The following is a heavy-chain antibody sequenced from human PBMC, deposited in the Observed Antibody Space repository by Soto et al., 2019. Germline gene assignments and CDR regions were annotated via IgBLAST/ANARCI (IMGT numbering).Heavy chain of an antibody. J-gene: IGHJ3*02. Sequence: GGSLRLSCAASGFTFSSYAMSWVRQAPGKGLEWVSAISGSGGSTYYADSVKGRFTISRDNSKNTLYLQMTSLRAEDTAVYYCAKEGDYYDSSGYYGSAPSDAFDIWGQGTMVTVSS. D-gene: IGHD3-22*01. V-gene: IGHV3-23*01. CDR2: ISGSGGST. CDR3: AKEGDYYDSSGYYGSAPSDAFDI. CDR1: GFTFSSYA.